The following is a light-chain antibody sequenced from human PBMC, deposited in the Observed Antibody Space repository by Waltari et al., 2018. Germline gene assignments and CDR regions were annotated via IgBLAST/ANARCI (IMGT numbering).Light chain of an antibody. CDR3: QQRSNWPPKYT. Sequence: DIVLTQSPATLSLSPGDRATLSCRASQSVSSYLAWYQQKPGQAPRLLIYDASNRATGIPARFSGSGSGTDFTLTISSLEPEDFAVYYCQQRSNWPPKYTFGQGTKLEIK. V-gene: IGKV3-11*01. CDR2: DAS. J-gene: IGKJ2*01. CDR1: QSVSSY.